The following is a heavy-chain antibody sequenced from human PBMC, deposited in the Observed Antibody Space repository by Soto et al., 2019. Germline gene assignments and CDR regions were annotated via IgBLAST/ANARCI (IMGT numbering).Heavy chain of an antibody. D-gene: IGHD3-3*01. CDR2: IYTSGST. CDR3: ARGGGSPFWSAIYYYGMDV. V-gene: IGHV4-4*07. J-gene: IGHJ6*02. Sequence: QVQLQESGPGLVKPSETLSLTCTVSGGSISSYYWSWIRQPAGKGLEWIGRIYTSGSTNYNPSLKSRVTMSVDTSKNQFSLKLRSVTAADTAVYYCARGGGSPFWSAIYYYGMDVWGQGTTVTVSS. CDR1: GGSISSYY.